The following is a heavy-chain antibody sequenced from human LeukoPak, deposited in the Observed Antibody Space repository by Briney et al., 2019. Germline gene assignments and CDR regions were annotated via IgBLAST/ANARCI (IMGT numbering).Heavy chain of an antibody. CDR3: ARRNYCGGDCFYYFDY. J-gene: IGHJ4*02. D-gene: IGHD2-21*02. CDR2: IYYSGST. CDR1: GGSISSSSYS. V-gene: IGHV4-39*01. Sequence: SETLSLTCTVSGGSISSSSYSWGWIRQPPGKGLEWIGSIYYSGSTYYNPSLKSRVTISVDTSKNQFSLKLSSVTAADTAVYYCARRNYCGGDCFYYFDYWGQGTLVTVSS.